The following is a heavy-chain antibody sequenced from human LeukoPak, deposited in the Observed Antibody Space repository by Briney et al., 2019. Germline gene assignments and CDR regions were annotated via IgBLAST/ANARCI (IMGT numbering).Heavy chain of an antibody. V-gene: IGHV3-20*04. CDR1: GFTFDDYG. J-gene: IGHJ6*03. D-gene: IGHD5-18*01. CDR3: ARVANTAMVNFYYYYYYMDV. CDR2: INWNGGST. Sequence: GGSLRLSCAASGFTFDDYGMSWVRQAPGKGLEWVSGINWNGGSTGYADSVKGRFTISRDNAKNSLYLQMNSLRAEDTALHYCARVANTAMVNFYYYYYYMDVWGKGTTVTVSS.